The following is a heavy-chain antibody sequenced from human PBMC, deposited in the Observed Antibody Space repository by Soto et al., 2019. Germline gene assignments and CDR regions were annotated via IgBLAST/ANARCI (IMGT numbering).Heavy chain of an antibody. CDR3: ARRVVVPAAMGSSWFDP. CDR1: GGSISSSSYY. V-gene: IGHV4-39*01. Sequence: SETLSLTCTVSGGSISSSSYYRGWIRQPPGKGLEWIGSIYYSGSTYYNPSLKSRVTISVDTSKNQFSLKLSSVTAADTAVYYCARRVVVPAAMGSSWFDPWGQGTLVTVSS. CDR2: IYYSGST. D-gene: IGHD2-2*01. J-gene: IGHJ5*02.